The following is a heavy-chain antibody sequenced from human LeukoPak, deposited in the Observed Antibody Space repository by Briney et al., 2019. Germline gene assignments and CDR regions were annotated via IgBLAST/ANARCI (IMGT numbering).Heavy chain of an antibody. CDR3: ARGGDRRDY. D-gene: IGHD1-14*01. CDR2: IYYSGST. V-gene: IGHV4-39*01. CDR1: GGSISSSSYY. J-gene: IGHJ4*02. Sequence: SETLSLTRTVSGGSISSSSYYWGWIRQPPGKGLEWIGSIYYSGSTYYNPSLKSRVTISVDTSKNQFSLKLSSVTAADTAVYYCARGGDRRDYWGQGTLVTVSS.